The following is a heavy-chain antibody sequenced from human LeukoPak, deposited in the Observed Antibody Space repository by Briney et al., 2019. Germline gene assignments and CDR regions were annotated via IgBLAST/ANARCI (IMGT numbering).Heavy chain of an antibody. CDR2: INHSGST. CDR3: ARDKGVMDGMDV. J-gene: IGHJ6*02. Sequence: PSETLSLTCAVYGGSFSGYYWSWIRQPPGKGLEWIGEINHSGSTNYNPSLKSRVTISVDTSKNQFSLKLSSVTAEDTAVYYCARDKGVMDGMDVWGQGTTVTVSS. D-gene: IGHD3-16*01. CDR1: GGSFSGYY. V-gene: IGHV4-34*01.